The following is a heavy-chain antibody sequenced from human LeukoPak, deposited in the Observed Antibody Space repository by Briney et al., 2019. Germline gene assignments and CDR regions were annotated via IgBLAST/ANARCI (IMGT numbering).Heavy chain of an antibody. CDR2: INWNGDNT. D-gene: IGHD5-12*01. J-gene: IGHJ4*02. V-gene: IGHV3-20*04. Sequence: GGSLRLSCAASGFTFDDYAMSWVRQAPGKGLEWVSGINWNGDNTGSADSVKGRFTISRDNSKNTLYLQMNSLRAEDTAVYYCAKDAYSGYDVIDYWGQGTLVTVSS. CDR3: AKDAYSGYDVIDY. CDR1: GFTFDDYA.